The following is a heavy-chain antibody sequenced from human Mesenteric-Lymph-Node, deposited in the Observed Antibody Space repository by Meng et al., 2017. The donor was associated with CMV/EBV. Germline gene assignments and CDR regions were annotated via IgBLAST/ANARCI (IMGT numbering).Heavy chain of an antibody. J-gene: IGHJ4*02. D-gene: IGHD4-23*01. V-gene: IGHV5-51*01. CDR1: GYSFTNYW. CDR3: ARLLVTPDQHYFDY. CDR2: IYPGDSES. Sequence: GESLKISCKGSGYSFTNYWIAWVRQMPGKGLEWMGIIYPGDSESRYSPSFQGQVTISADKSITTAYLQWSSLKASDTAMYYCARLLVTPDQHYFDYWGQGTLVTVSS.